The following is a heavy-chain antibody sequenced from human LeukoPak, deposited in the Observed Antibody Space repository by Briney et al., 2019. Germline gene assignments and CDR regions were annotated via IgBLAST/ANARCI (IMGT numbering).Heavy chain of an antibody. Sequence: SETLSLTCTVSGGSISSSSYYWGWIRQPPGKGLEWIGSIYYSGSTYYNPSLKSRVTISVDTSKNQFSLKLSSVTAADTAVYYCARGPEWVITGHFDYWGQGTLVTVSS. J-gene: IGHJ4*02. V-gene: IGHV4-39*01. CDR3: ARGPEWVITGHFDY. CDR2: IYYSGST. D-gene: IGHD3-22*01. CDR1: GGSISSSSYY.